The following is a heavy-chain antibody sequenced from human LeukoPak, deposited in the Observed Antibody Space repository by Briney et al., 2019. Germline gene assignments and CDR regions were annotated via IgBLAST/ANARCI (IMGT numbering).Heavy chain of an antibody. Sequence: PGGSLRLSCAASGFTFSSYGMHWVRQAPGKGLEWVAFIRYDGSNKYYADSVKGRFTISRDNSKNTLYLQMNSLRAEDTAVYYCAKEWGDIVVVPAAPDPPYYYYYRDVWAKGTTVTVSS. CDR3: AKEWGDIVVVPAAPDPPYYYYYRDV. CDR2: IRYDGSNK. D-gene: IGHD2-2*01. V-gene: IGHV3-30*02. J-gene: IGHJ6*03. CDR1: GFTFSSYG.